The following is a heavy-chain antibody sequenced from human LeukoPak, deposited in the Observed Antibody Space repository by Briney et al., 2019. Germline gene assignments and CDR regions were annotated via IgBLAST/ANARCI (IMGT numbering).Heavy chain of an antibody. Sequence: SETLSLTCAVYGGSFSGYYWSWIRQPPGKGLEWIGEINHSGSTNYNPSLKSRVTISVDTSKNQFSLKLSSVTAADTAVYYCARGPGYSYGYQTCYYYGMDVWGQGTTVTVSS. CDR1: GGSFSGYY. D-gene: IGHD5-18*01. CDR3: ARGPGYSYGYQTCYYYGMDV. CDR2: INHSGST. J-gene: IGHJ6*02. V-gene: IGHV4-34*01.